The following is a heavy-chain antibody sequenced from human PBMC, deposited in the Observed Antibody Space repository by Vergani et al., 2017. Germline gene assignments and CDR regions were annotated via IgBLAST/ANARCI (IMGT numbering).Heavy chain of an antibody. D-gene: IGHD2-2*01. CDR1: GFSLSTSGVG. Sequence: QITLKESGPTLVKPTQTLTLTCTFSGFSLSTSGVGVGWIRQPPGKALEWLALIYWNDDKRYSPSLKSRLTITKDTSKNQVVLTMTNMDPVDTATYSCAHSEGYCSSTSCSYYYGMDVWGQGTTVTVSS. CDR2: IYWNDDK. J-gene: IGHJ6*02. CDR3: AHSEGYCSSTSCSYYYGMDV. V-gene: IGHV2-5*01.